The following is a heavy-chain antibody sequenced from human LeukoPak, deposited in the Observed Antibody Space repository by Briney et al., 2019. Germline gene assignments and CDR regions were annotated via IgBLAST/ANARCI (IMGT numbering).Heavy chain of an antibody. CDR3: AKDLDPYYYDSSGYTI. D-gene: IGHD3-22*01. CDR2: ISGSGGST. J-gene: IGHJ3*02. V-gene: IGHV3-23*01. CDR1: GFTFSSDA. Sequence: GGSLRLSCAASGFTFSSDAMSWVRQAPGKGLEWVSAISGSGGSTYYADSVKGRFTISRDNSKNTPYLQMNSLGAEDTAVYYCAKDLDPYYYDSSGYTIWGQGTMVTVSS.